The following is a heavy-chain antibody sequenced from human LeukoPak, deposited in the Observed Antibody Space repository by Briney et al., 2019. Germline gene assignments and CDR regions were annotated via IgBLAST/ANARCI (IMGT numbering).Heavy chain of an antibody. CDR3: AKRYRSDSSGYLGSINY. D-gene: IGHD3-22*01. V-gene: IGHV3-23*01. J-gene: IGHJ4*02. CDR2: VTGSGMST. Sequence: PGGSLRLSCAASGFAFSSHAMSWVRQAPEKGLEWVSSVTGSGMSTYYADSVKGRFTISSDNSKSTVYLQMNSLRAEDTAVYYCAKRYRSDSSGYLGSINYWGQGTLVTVSS. CDR1: GFAFSSHA.